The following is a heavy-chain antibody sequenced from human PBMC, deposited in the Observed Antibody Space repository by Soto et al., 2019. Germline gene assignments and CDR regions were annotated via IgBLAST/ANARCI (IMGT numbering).Heavy chain of an antibody. J-gene: IGHJ4*02. CDR3: ASSTVTEDY. D-gene: IGHD4-17*01. V-gene: IGHV4-4*02. CDR2: IYHSGST. CDR1: GASISSNNW. Sequence: QVQLQESGPGLVKPSGTLSLTCAVSGASISSNNWWSWVRQPPGKGLEWVGEIYHSGSTNYNLSLKSRLTISIDKSKHQFSLTLSSVTAADTAVYYCASSTVTEDYWGQGTLVTVSS.